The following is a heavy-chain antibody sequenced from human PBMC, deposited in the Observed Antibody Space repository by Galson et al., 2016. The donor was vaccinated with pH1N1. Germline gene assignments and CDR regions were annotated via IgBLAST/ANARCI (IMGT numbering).Heavy chain of an antibody. CDR1: GFSLSTSGVG. CDR3: PRFLYGDYSNCFDP. D-gene: IGHD4-17*01. Sequence: PALVKPTQTLTLTCTFSGFSLSTSGVGVGWIRQPPGKALEWLAVIYWNDDKRCRPSLKSRLTITKDTSKNQVVLTMTNMDPVDTATYYCPRFLYGDYSNCFDPWGQGILVTVSS. J-gene: IGHJ5*02. CDR2: IYWNDDK. V-gene: IGHV2-5*01.